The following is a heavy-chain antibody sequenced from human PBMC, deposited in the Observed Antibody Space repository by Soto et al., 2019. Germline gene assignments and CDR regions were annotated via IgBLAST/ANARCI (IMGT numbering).Heavy chain of an antibody. CDR1: GGSISSYY. Sequence: PSETLSLTCTVSGGSISSYYWSWIRQPPGKGLEWIGYIYYSGSTNYNPSLKSRVTISVDTSKNQFSLKLSSVTAADTAVYYCARGYYDILTGYFSGLPGGYYFDYWGQGTLVTVSS. D-gene: IGHD3-9*01. CDR2: IYYSGST. CDR3: ARGYYDILTGYFSGLPGGYYFDY. V-gene: IGHV4-59*01. J-gene: IGHJ4*02.